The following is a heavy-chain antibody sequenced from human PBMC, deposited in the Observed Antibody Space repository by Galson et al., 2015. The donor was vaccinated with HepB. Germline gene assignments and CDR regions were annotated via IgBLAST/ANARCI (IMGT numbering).Heavy chain of an antibody. V-gene: IGHV4-59*01. CDR3: ARDRLDYDFWSGLGVGHVDYYGMDV. J-gene: IGHJ6*02. Sequence: SETLSLTCAVYGGSFSGYYWSWIRQPPGKGLEWIGYIYYSGSTNYNPSLKSRVTISVDTSKNQFSLKLSSVTAADTAVYYCARDRLDYDFWSGLGVGHVDYYGMDVWGQGTTVTVSS. CDR1: GGSFSGYY. CDR2: IYYSGST. D-gene: IGHD3-3*01.